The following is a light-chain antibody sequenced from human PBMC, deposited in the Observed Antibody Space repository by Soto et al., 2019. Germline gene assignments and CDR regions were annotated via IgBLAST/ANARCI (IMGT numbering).Light chain of an antibody. Sequence: QSVLTQPPSASGTPGQGVTISCSGSSSDIGSNTVNWYQQLPGTAPKLLIYFNNQRPSGVPDRFSGSKSSTSASLAISGLQSEDEAQYYCAAWDDSLNGPVFGGGTKLTVL. V-gene: IGLV1-44*01. CDR2: FNN. J-gene: IGLJ3*02. CDR1: SSDIGSNT. CDR3: AAWDDSLNGPV.